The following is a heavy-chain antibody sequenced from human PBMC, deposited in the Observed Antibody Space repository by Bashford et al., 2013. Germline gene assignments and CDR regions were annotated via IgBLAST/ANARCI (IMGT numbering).Heavy chain of an antibody. CDR1: DGSISGSGYF. Sequence: SETLSLTCTVSDGSISGSGYFWGWIRQPPGKGLAWIGTISYSGSTFYTSSLKSRLTISVDTSKSQFSLKLTSVTAADTAVYYCARQTGDSSGWYNWGFDSWGQGTLVTVSS. D-gene: IGHD6-19*01. CDR2: ISYSGST. J-gene: IGHJ4*02. CDR3: ARQTGDSSGWYNWGFDS. V-gene: IGHV4-39*01.